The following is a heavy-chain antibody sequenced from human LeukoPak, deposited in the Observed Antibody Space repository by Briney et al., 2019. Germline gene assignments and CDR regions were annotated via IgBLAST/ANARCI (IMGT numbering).Heavy chain of an antibody. CDR1: GFTFSDYY. D-gene: IGHD3-22*01. V-gene: IGHV3-11*01. CDR3: ARGQGGSSHYYDRGTYYFDY. CDR2: ISSSGSTI. J-gene: IGHJ4*02. Sequence: GGSLRLSCAASGFTFSDYYMSWIRQAPGKGLEWVSYISSSGSTIYYADSVKGRFTISRDNAKNSLYLQMNSLRAEDTAVYYCARGQGGSSHYYDRGTYYFDYWGQGTLVTVSS.